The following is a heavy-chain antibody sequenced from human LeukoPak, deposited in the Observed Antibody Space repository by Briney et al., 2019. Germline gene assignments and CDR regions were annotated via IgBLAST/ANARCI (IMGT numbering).Heavy chain of an antibody. Sequence: ASVKVSCKASGYTFTGYYMHWVRQAPGQGLEWMGWINPNSGGTNYAQKFQGWVTMTRDTSISTAYMELSRLRSDDTAVYYCARDGSSLTRANWFDPWGQGTLVTVSS. J-gene: IGHJ5*02. V-gene: IGHV1-2*04. CDR3: ARDGSSLTRANWFDP. CDR1: GYTFTGYY. D-gene: IGHD2-2*01. CDR2: INPNSGGT.